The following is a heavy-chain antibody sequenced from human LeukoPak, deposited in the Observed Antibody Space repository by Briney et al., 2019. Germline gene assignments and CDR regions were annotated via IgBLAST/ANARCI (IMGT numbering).Heavy chain of an antibody. CDR1: GFTFSSYS. D-gene: IGHD3-3*01. Sequence: GGSLRLSCAASGFTFSSYSINWVRQAPGKGLEWVSYISSSGSTMYYADSVKGRLTISRDNAKNSLYLQMNSLRAEDTAVYYCARDWTIFGVVTHAFDIWGQGTMVTVSS. V-gene: IGHV3-48*01. CDR3: ARDWTIFGVVTHAFDI. J-gene: IGHJ3*02. CDR2: ISSSGSTM.